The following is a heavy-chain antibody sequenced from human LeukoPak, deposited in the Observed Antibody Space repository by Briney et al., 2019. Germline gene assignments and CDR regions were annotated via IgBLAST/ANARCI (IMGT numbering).Heavy chain of an antibody. CDR3: GKTDIYFNPIDY. CDR1: GVSISSSEW. Sequence: SGTLSLTCAVSGVSISSSEWWIWVRQPPGQGPEWIGEIHRDGRTRYNPSLESRVTMSMDYSKNQFSLSVTSVTAADTAIYYCGKTDIYFNPIDYWGPGSLVTVSS. CDR2: IHRDGRT. J-gene: IGHJ4*02. V-gene: IGHV4-4*02. D-gene: IGHD3-9*01.